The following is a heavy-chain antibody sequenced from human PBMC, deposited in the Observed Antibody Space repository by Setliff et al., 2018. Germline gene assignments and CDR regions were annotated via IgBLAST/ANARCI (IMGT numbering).Heavy chain of an antibody. Sequence: ASVKVSCKTSGYTFNDYGITWVRQVPGQGLEWMGWISADNGNTKYAQNLHGKITMTTDTSTSTAYLELRSVRFDDTAVYYCARERSYDGLNYYGMDVWGQGTTVTVSS. CDR3: ARERSYDGLNYYGMDV. CDR1: GYTFNDYG. D-gene: IGHD1-26*01. J-gene: IGHJ6*01. CDR2: ISADNGNT. V-gene: IGHV1-18*01.